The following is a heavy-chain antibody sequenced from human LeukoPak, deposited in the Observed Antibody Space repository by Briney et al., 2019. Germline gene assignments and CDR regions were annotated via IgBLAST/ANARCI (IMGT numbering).Heavy chain of an antibody. CDR2: ISSGGSTI. J-gene: IGHJ6*02. CDR1: GWTFSDYF. CDR3: ARGNIVVVPAAIRYYGMDV. Sequence: GGSLRLSCAGSGWTFSDYFMSWIRQAPGKGLEYVAYISSGGSTIYYADSVKGRFTISRHNAKNSLYLQMNSLRAEDTAVYYCARGNIVVVPAAIRYYGMDVWGQGTTVTVSS. D-gene: IGHD2-2*01. V-gene: IGHV3-11*01.